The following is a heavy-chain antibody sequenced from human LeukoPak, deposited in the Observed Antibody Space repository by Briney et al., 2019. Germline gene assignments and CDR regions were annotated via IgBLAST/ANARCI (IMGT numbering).Heavy chain of an antibody. Sequence: PGGSLRLSCAASGFTFSTYWMHWVRQAPGKGLVWVSRINTDGSSATYADSVKGQFTISRDNAKNTLYLQMNSLRAEDTAVYYCARVRVSSGYYIDYWGQGTLVTVSS. V-gene: IGHV3-74*01. CDR2: INTDGSSA. D-gene: IGHD3-22*01. CDR3: ARVRVSSGYYIDY. CDR1: GFTFSTYW. J-gene: IGHJ4*02.